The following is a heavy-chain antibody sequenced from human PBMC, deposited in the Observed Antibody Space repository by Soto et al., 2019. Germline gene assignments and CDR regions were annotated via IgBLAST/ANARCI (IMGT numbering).Heavy chain of an antibody. D-gene: IGHD2-15*01. CDR3: ASIYCSGGSCYLGTFDY. CDR2: INPSGGST. Sequence: ASVKVSCKASGYTFTSYYMQWVRQAPGQGLEWMGIINPSGGSTSYAQKFQGRVTMTRDTSTSTVYMELSSLRSEDTAVYYCASIYCSGGSCYLGTFDYWGQGTLVTVSS. V-gene: IGHV1-46*03. J-gene: IGHJ4*02. CDR1: GYTFTSYY.